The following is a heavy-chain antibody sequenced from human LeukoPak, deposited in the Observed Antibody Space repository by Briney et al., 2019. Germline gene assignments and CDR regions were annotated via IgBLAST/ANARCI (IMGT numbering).Heavy chain of an antibody. V-gene: IGHV1-2*06. J-gene: IGHJ5*02. D-gene: IGHD2-21*02. CDR2: INPNSGGT. CDR3: AREGGGDCYYCNWFDP. Sequence: ASVKVSCKASGYTFTGYYMHWVRQAPGQGLEWKGRINPNSGGTNYAQKFQGRVTMTRDTSISTAYMELSRLRSDDTAVYYCAREGGGDCYYCNWFDPWGQGTLVTVSS. CDR1: GYTFTGYY.